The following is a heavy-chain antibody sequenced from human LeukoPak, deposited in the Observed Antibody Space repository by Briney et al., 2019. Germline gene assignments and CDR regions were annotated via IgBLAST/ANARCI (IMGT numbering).Heavy chain of an antibody. V-gene: IGHV3-48*01. CDR2: ISTGTNTI. J-gene: IGHJ4*02. CDR1: GFTFSVYN. Sequence: PGGSLRLSCAASGFTFSVYNINWVRQAPGKGLEWVSYISTGTNTIYYADSVKGRFTISRDNSKNTLYLQMNSLRAEDTAIYCCAKAHSSSFSGIDYWGQGTLVTVSS. CDR3: AKAHSSSFSGIDY. D-gene: IGHD6-13*01.